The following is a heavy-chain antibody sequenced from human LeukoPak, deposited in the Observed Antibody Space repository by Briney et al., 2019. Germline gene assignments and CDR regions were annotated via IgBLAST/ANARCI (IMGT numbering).Heavy chain of an antibody. J-gene: IGHJ4*02. D-gene: IGHD2-21*02. V-gene: IGHV3-15*01. CDR3: TTGTVVTVASDY. CDR1: GFTFSNAW. CDR2: IKSKTDGGTT. Sequence: GGSLRLSCAASGFTFSNAWMSWVRQAPGKGLEWVGRIKSKTDGGTTDYAAPVKGRFTISRDDSKNTLYLQMSSLKTEDTAVYYCTTGTVVTVASDYWGQGTLVTVSS.